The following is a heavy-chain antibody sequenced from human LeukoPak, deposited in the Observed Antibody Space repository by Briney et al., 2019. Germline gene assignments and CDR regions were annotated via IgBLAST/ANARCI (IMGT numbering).Heavy chain of an antibody. V-gene: IGHV4-61*02. CDR2: IYNSGTT. D-gene: IGHD5-24*01. CDR3: ARGGDGYNYFDY. CDR1: GGSISGGNHY. J-gene: IGHJ4*02. Sequence: SETLSLTCAVSGGSISGGNHYWSWLRQPAGKGLEWLGRIYNSGTTNYNPPLKSRVTISVDTSKNHFSLKLTSVTAADTAVYYCARGGDGYNYFDYWGGGTLVTVSS.